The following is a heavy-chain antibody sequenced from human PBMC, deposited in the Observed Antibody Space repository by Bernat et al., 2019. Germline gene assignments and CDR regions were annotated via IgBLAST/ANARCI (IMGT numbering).Heavy chain of an antibody. D-gene: IGHD2-8*01. Sequence: QVQLVESGGGVVQPGRSLRLSCAASGFTFSSYAMHWVRQAPGKGLEWVAVISYDGSNKYYADSVKGRFTISRDNSKNTLYLQMNSLRAEDTAVYYCARDLGRVYTSRHRLDYWGQGTLVTVSS. CDR1: GFTFSSYA. V-gene: IGHV3-30*01. CDR2: ISYDGSNK. CDR3: ARDLGRVYTSRHRLDY. J-gene: IGHJ4*02.